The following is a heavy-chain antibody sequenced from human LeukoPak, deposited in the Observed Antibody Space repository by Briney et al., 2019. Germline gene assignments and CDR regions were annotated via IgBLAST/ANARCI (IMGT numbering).Heavy chain of an antibody. CDR1: GGSFSGYY. J-gene: IGHJ3*02. D-gene: IGHD3-9*01. CDR3: ARFVLRYFDWLVGDAFDI. Sequence: SETLSLTCAVYGGSFSGYYCSWIRQPPGKGLEWIGEINHSGSTNYNPSLKSRVTISVDTSKNQFSLKLSSVTAADTAVYYCARFVLRYFDWLVGDAFDIWGQGTMVTVSS. V-gene: IGHV4-34*01. CDR2: INHSGST.